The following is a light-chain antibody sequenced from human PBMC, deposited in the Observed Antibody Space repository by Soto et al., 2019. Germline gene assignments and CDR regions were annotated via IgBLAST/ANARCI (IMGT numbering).Light chain of an antibody. CDR2: STS. J-gene: IGLJ3*02. CDR1: SGPVTSGYY. Sequence: QAVVTQEPSMTVTPGGTVTLTCASSSGPVTSGYYANWFQQKLGQPPRALIYSTSNKHSWTPARFSGSLLGGKAALTLSGVQPEDEADYHCLLNYGGTQLVFGGGTKVTVL. CDR3: LLNYGGTQLV. V-gene: IGLV7-43*01.